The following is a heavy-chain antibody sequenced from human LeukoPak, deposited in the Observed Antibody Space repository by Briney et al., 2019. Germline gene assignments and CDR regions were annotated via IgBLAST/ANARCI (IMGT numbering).Heavy chain of an antibody. D-gene: IGHD2-8*01. CDR2: IYYSGST. CDR1: GGSISSSSYY. CDR3: ARGLRDIVLMVYAIPAFDI. J-gene: IGHJ3*02. Sequence: PSETLSLTCTVSGGSISSSSYYWGWIRQPPGKGLEWIGSIYYSGSTYYNPSLKSRVTISVDTSKNQFSLKLSSVTAADTAVYYCARGLRDIVLMVYAIPAFDIWGQGTMVTVSS. V-gene: IGHV4-39*07.